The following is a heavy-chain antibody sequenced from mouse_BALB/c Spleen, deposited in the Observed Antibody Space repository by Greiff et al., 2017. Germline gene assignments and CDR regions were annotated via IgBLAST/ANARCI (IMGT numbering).Heavy chain of an antibody. CDR3: ARVLYGNYPAY. J-gene: IGHJ3*01. V-gene: IGHV2-2*02. CDR1: GFSLTSYG. CDR2: IWSGGST. Sequence: QVQLKQSGPGLVQPSQSLSITCTASGFSLTSYGVHWVRQSPGKGLEWLGVIWSGGSTDYNAAFISRLSISKDNSKSQVFFKMNSLQANDTAIYYCARVLYGNYPAYWGQGALVTVSA. D-gene: IGHD2-10*02.